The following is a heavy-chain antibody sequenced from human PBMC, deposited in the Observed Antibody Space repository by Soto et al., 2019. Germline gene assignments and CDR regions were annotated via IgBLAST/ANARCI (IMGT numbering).Heavy chain of an antibody. CDR3: ARAPGLVVVIDGNGHYFDY. CDR2: INHRGST. D-gene: IGHD2-21*01. J-gene: IGHJ4*02. Sequence: QVQLQQWGAGLLKPSETLSLTCAVYGGSFSGYYWSWIRQPPGQGLEWIVEINHRGSTNYNPSLKSRVTISVDTSKNQFSLKLSYVSAADTAVYYCARAPGLVVVIDGNGHYFDYWGQGTLVTVSS. V-gene: IGHV4-34*01. CDR1: GGSFSGYY.